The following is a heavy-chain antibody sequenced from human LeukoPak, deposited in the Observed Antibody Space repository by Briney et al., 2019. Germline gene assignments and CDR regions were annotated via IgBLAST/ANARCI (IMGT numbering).Heavy chain of an antibody. CDR3: TTPDSSGYYPLGY. CDR2: IKSKTDGGTT. J-gene: IGHJ4*02. V-gene: IGHV3-15*01. CDR1: GFTFSNAW. Sequence: GGSLRLSCAASGFTFSNAWMSWVRQAPGKGLEWVGRIKSKTDGGTTDYAAPVKGRFTISRDDSKNTLYLQMNSLKTEDTAVYYCTTPDSSGYYPLGYWGQGTLVTASS. D-gene: IGHD3-22*01.